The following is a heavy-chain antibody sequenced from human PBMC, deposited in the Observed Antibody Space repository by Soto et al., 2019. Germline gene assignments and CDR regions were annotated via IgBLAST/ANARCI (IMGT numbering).Heavy chain of an antibody. CDR2: ITYTGDNT. CDR1: GCTCINYA. CDR3: AKSREMTSYAPLQN. Sequence: GGSLRLSCAASGCTCINYAMTWVRRAPGKGLEWVSTITYTGDNTYYADSVKGRFTISRDTSKNSLHLQMDSLRAEDTAIYYCAKSREMTSYAPLQNWGLGTLVTVSS. D-gene: IGHD2-2*01. J-gene: IGHJ1*01. V-gene: IGHV3-23*01.